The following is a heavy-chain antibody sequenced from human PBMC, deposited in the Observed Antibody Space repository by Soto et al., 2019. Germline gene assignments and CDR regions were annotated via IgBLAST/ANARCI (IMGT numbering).Heavy chain of an antibody. CDR2: ISVSGGSK. V-gene: IGHV3-23*01. J-gene: IGHJ6*02. Sequence: EVQLLESGGGLVQPGGSLRLSCAASGFTLSNYAMTLVRQAPGKGLEGVTSISVSGGSKNYADSVKGRFTISRDNSKNTLYLQMNRLRADDTAVYYCAKDPLYGMDVWGQGTTVTVSS. CDR3: AKDPLYGMDV. CDR1: GFTLSNYA.